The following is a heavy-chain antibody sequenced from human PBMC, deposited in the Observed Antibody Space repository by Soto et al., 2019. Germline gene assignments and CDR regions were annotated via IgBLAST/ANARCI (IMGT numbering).Heavy chain of an antibody. Sequence: ASVKVSCKASGYTFTSYYMHWVRQAPGQGLEWMGIINPSGGSTSYAQKFQGRVTMTRDTSTSTVYMELSSLRSEDTAVYYCARAGNYDSSGYSYYFDYWGQGTLVTVSS. CDR1: GYTFTSYY. CDR2: INPSGGST. J-gene: IGHJ4*02. V-gene: IGHV1-46*01. D-gene: IGHD3-22*01. CDR3: ARAGNYDSSGYSYYFDY.